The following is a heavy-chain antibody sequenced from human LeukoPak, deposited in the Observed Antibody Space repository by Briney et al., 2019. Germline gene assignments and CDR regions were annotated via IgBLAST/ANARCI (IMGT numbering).Heavy chain of an antibody. CDR1: GFTFSSYA. V-gene: IGHV3-23*01. CDR3: AKNLILEWPADY. Sequence: GESLRLSCAASGFTFSSYAMSWVRQAPGKGLERVSAISGSGGSTYYADSVKGRFTISRDNSKNTLYLQMNSLRAEDTAVYYCAKNLILEWPADYWGQGTLVTVSS. J-gene: IGHJ4*02. D-gene: IGHD3-3*01. CDR2: ISGSGGST.